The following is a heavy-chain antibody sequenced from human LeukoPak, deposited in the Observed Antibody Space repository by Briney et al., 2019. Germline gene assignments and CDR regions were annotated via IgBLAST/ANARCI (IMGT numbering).Heavy chain of an antibody. CDR3: ARGPYSYDSSGAFDI. V-gene: IGHV4-59*10. CDR2: ISSSGST. D-gene: IGHD3-22*01. Sequence: SETLSLTCAVYGGSFSGYYWSWIRQPAGKGLEWIGRISSSGSTNYNPSLKSRVTISVDTSKNQFSPKLSSVTAADTAVYFCARGPYSYDSSGAFDIWGQGTMVTVSS. CDR1: GGSFSGYY. J-gene: IGHJ3*02.